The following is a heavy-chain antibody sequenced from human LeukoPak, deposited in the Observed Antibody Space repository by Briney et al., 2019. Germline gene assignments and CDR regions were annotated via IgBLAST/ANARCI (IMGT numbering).Heavy chain of an antibody. CDR1: GGSISSGDYY. V-gene: IGHV4-30-4*01. CDR2: IYYSGST. CDR3: ASDPRDSSGYSSSSGMDV. D-gene: IGHD3-22*01. J-gene: IGHJ6*02. Sequence: SETLSLTCTVSGGSISSGDYYWSWIRQPPGKGLEWIGYIYYSGSTYYNPSLKSRVTISVDTSKNQFSLKLSSVTAADTVVYYCASDPRDSSGYSSSSGMDVWGQGTTVTVSS.